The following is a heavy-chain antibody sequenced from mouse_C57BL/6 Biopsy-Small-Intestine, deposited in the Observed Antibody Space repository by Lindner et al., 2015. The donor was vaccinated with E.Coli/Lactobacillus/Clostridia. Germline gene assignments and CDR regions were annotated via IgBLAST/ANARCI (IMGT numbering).Heavy chain of an antibody. D-gene: IGHD1-1*01. V-gene: IGHV1S22*01. CDR3: TRATLGRLSYYDSSGYYYFDY. CDR1: GYTFSSNY. Sequence: SVKVSCKASGYTFSSNYIHWVRQAPGQGLEWMGIINPSSGSTTYAQKFQGRVTVTRDTSTSTVYMDLSSLRSEDTAVYYCTRATLGRLSYYDSSGYYYFDYWGQGTLVTVSS. CDR2: INPSSGST. J-gene: IGHJ2*01.